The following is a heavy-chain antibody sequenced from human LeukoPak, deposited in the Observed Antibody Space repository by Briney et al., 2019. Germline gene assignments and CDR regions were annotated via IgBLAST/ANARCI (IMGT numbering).Heavy chain of an antibody. D-gene: IGHD1-26*01. V-gene: IGHV4-39*07. CDR1: GGSISSSSYY. CDR2: IYYSGST. CDR3: ARDTPSLVGAKTGDY. J-gene: IGHJ4*02. Sequence: SETLSLTCTVSGGSISSSSYYWGWIRQPPGKGLEWIGTIYYSGSTYYNPSLKSRLTFSVDTSKNQFSLKLSSVTAADTAVFYCARDTPSLVGAKTGDYWGQGTLVTVSS.